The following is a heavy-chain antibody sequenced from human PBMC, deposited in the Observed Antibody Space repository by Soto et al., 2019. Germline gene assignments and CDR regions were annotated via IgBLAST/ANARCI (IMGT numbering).Heavy chain of an antibody. V-gene: IGHV1-46*01. CDR3: ARPTTVVTLGI. CDR1: GYTFTSNY. CDR2: IIPIFGTA. J-gene: IGHJ3*02. D-gene: IGHD4-17*01. Sequence: ASVKASCKASGYTFTSNYMHWVRQAPGQGLERMGGIIPIFGTANYAQKFQGRVTITRDTSASTAYMELSSLRSEDTAVYYCARPTTVVTLGIWGQGTMVTVSS.